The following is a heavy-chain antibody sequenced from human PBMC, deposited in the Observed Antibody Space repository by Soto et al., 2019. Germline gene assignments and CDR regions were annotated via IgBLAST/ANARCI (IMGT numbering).Heavy chain of an antibody. J-gene: IGHJ4*02. CDR2: ISYDGSNK. V-gene: IGHV3-30*18. Sequence: QVQLVESEGGVVQPGRSLRLSCAASGFTFSSYGMHWVRQAPGKGLEWVAVISYDGSNKYYADSVKGRFTISRDNSKNTLYLQMNSLRAEDTAVYYCAKDAIRTLSIVGASYFDYWGQGTLVTVSS. D-gene: IGHD1-26*01. CDR1: GFTFSSYG. CDR3: AKDAIRTLSIVGASYFDY.